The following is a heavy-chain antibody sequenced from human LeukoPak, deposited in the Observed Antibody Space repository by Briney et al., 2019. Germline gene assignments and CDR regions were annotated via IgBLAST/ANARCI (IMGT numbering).Heavy chain of an antibody. Sequence: SETLSLTCAVYGGSFSGYYWSWIRQPPGKGLEWIGEINHSGSTNYNPSLKSRVTISVDTSKNQFSLKLSSVTAADTAVYYCARGWWYCSGGGCYSRRGFDPWGQGTLVTVSS. CDR2: INHSGST. CDR1: GGSFSGYY. CDR3: ARGWWYCSGGGCYSRRGFDP. V-gene: IGHV4-34*01. J-gene: IGHJ5*02. D-gene: IGHD2-15*01.